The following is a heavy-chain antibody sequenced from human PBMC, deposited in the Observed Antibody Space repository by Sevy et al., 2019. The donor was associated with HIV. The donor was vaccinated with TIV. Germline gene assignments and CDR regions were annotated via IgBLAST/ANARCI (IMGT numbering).Heavy chain of an antibody. CDR3: ASPRVGSSSVPDAFDI. D-gene: IGHD6-6*01. Sequence: ASVKVSCKASGGTFSSYAISWVRQAPGQGLEWMGGIIPIFGTANYAQKFQGRVTITADKSTSTAYMELSSLRSEDTAVYYCASPRVGSSSVPDAFDIRGQGTMVTVSS. J-gene: IGHJ3*02. CDR1: GGTFSSYA. CDR2: IIPIFGTA. V-gene: IGHV1-69*06.